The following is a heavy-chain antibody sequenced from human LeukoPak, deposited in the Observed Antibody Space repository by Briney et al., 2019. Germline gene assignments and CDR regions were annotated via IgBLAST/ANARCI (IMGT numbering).Heavy chain of an antibody. V-gene: IGHV3-23*01. CDR2: ISGSGGST. D-gene: IGHD3-22*01. Sequence: PGGSLRLSCAASGFTFSSYAMSWVRQAPGKGLEWVSAISGSGGSTYYADSVKGRFTISRDNPKNTLYLQMNSLRAEDTAVYYCAKDRGDYHDSGGFDYWGQGTLVTVSS. J-gene: IGHJ4*02. CDR3: AKDRGDYHDSGGFDY. CDR1: GFTFSSYA.